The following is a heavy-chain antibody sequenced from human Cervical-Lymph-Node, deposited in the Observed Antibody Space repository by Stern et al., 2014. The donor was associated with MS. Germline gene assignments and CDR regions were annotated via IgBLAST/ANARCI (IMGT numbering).Heavy chain of an antibody. CDR1: GYRFTNYW. CDR3: ARLVAPGGDAFDI. J-gene: IGHJ3*02. D-gene: IGHD3-16*02. CDR2: IYPGDSDA. Sequence: VQLVQSGGEMKKPGESLQISCQGSGYRFTNYWIGWVRQMPGKGLEWMGIIYPGDSDARYSPSFRGQVTISADKYISTAYLQWTSLRASDTAIYYCARLVAPGGDAFDIWGQGTLVIVSS. V-gene: IGHV5-51*01.